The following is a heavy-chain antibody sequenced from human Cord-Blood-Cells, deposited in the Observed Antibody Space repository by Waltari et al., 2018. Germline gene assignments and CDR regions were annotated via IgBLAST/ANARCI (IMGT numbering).Heavy chain of an antibody. CDR3: AKDITIFGVVIIDY. Sequence: EVQLLESGGGLVQPGGSLRLSCAASGFPFSSYAMRWVRQAPGKGLEWVSAISGSGGSTYYADSVKGRFTISRDNSKNTLYLQMNSLRAEDTAVYYCAKDITIFGVVIIDYWGQGTLVTVSS. D-gene: IGHD3-3*01. J-gene: IGHJ4*02. V-gene: IGHV3-23*01. CDR1: GFPFSSYA. CDR2: ISGSGGST.